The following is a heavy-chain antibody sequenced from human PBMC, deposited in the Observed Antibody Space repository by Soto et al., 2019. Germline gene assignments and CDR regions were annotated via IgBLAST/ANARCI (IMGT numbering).Heavy chain of an antibody. CDR3: ARAGYSSSDNWFDP. V-gene: IGHV1-2*04. J-gene: IGHJ5*02. CDR2: INPNSGGT. CDR1: GYTFTGYY. Sequence: ASVKVCCKASGYTFTGYYMHWVRQAPGQGLEWMGWINPNSGGTNYAQKFQGWVTMTRDTSISTAYMELSRLRSDDTAVYYCARAGYSSSDNWFDPWGQGTLVTVSS. D-gene: IGHD6-13*01.